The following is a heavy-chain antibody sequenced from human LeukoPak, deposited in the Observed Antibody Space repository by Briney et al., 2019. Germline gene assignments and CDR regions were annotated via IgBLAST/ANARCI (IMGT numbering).Heavy chain of an antibody. CDR1: GFTFSSCA. Sequence: GGSLRLSCGASGFTFSSCAMHWVRLAPGPGLELVAVIWYDRSNKYYADSVKSRFTISRDNSKNTLYLQMKSLRAEDTAVYYCAREGPDYGDVFSGVDYWGQGTLVTVSS. CDR2: IWYDRSNK. J-gene: IGHJ4*02. D-gene: IGHD4-17*01. V-gene: IGHV3-33*01. CDR3: AREGPDYGDVFSGVDY.